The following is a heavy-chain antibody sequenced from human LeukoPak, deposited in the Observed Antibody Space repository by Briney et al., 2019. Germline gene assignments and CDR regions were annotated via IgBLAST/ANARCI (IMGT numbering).Heavy chain of an antibody. D-gene: IGHD4-17*01. CDR1: GGTFSSYA. Sequence: SVKVSCKASGGTFSSYAISWVRQAPGQGLEWMGGIIPIFGTANYAQKFQGRVTITADESTSTAYMELSSLRSEDTAVYYCASHDYGDYYFDYWGQGTLVTVSS. CDR3: ASHDYGDYYFDY. J-gene: IGHJ4*02. CDR2: IIPIFGTA. V-gene: IGHV1-69*01.